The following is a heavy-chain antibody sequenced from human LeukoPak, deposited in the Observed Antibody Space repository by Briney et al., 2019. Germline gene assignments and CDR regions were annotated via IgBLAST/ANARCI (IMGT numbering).Heavy chain of an antibody. V-gene: IGHV3-7*03. Sequence: TGGSLRLSCAASGFTFSSYWMSWVRQAPGKGLEWVANIKQDGSEKYYVDSVKGRFTISRDNAKNSLYLQMNSLRAEDTAVYYCTKSEGIAPVGTKSWDYWGQGTLVTVSS. CDR2: IKQDGSEK. D-gene: IGHD6-13*01. CDR3: TKSEGIAPVGTKSWDY. J-gene: IGHJ4*02. CDR1: GFTFSSYW.